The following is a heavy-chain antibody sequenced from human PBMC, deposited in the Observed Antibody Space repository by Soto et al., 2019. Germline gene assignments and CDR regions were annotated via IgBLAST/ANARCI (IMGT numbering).Heavy chain of an antibody. D-gene: IGHD3-10*01. CDR2: IYYSGST. V-gene: IGHV4-59*01. J-gene: IGHJ6*02. CDR1: GGSISSYY. Sequence: SETLSLTCTVSGGSISSYYWSWIRQPPGKGLEWIGYIYYSGSTNYNPSLKSRVTISVDTSKNQFSLKLSSVTAADTAVYYCASLYGSGDYYYYGMDVWGQGTTVTVSS. CDR3: ASLYGSGDYYYYGMDV.